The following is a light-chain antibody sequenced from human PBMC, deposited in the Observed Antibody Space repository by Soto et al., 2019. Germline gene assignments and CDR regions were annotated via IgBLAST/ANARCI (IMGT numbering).Light chain of an antibody. CDR1: SNNVGNYHL. CDR2: EGG. CDR3: CSYAGSSTWV. V-gene: IGLV2-23*01. J-gene: IGLJ3*02. Sequence: QSALTQPASVSGSPGQSITISCTGTSNNVGNYHLVSWYQQHPDKPPKVLIYEGGKRPSGISDRFSGSRSGNTASLTISGLQAEDEADYYCCSYAGSSTWVFGGGTKLTVL.